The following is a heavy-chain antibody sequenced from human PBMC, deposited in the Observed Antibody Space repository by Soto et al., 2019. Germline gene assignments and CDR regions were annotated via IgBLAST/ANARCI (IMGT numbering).Heavy chain of an antibody. CDR3: ASGGEFSSGYNVFYFDY. V-gene: IGHV1-46*01. J-gene: IGHJ4*02. CDR1: GYTFTSYY. D-gene: IGHD3-22*01. CDR2: INPSGGST. Sequence: ASVKVSCKASGYTFTSYYMHWVRQAPGQGLEWMGIINPSGGSTSYAQKFQGRVTMTRDTSTSTVYMELSSLRSEDTAVYYCASGGEFSSGYNVFYFDYWGQGTLVTVSS.